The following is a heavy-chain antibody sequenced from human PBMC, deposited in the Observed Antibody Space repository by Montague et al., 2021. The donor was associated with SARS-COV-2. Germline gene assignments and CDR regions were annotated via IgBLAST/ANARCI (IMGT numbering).Heavy chain of an antibody. V-gene: IGHV4-39*01. J-gene: IGHJ3*02. D-gene: IGHD3-22*01. CDR3: ARHGYYETDDAFDI. Sequence: TESTYYNPSLKSRVTISVDTSKNQFSLKLSSVTAADTAEYYCARHGYYETDDAFDIWGQGKMVNVYS. CDR2: TEST.